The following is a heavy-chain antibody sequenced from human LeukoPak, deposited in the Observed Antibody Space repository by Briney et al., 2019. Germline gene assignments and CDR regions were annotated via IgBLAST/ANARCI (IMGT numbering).Heavy chain of an antibody. D-gene: IGHD2-2*01. CDR3: ARAFYCRSTSCYDY. Sequence: PPGGSLRLSCAASGFTFSDYTMNWVRQAPGKGLEWISNIRSTSSTTYYSDSVKGRFTISRDNAENSLFLDMNSLRAEDTAVYYCARAFYCRSTSCYDYWGQGTLVTVSS. V-gene: IGHV3-48*01. CDR2: IRSTSSTT. CDR1: GFTFSDYT. J-gene: IGHJ4*02.